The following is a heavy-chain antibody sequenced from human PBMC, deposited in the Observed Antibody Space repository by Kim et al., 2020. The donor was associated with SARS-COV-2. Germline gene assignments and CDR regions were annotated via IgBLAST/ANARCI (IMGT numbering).Heavy chain of an antibody. CDR3: ARVLSSGWSYFDY. J-gene: IGHJ4*02. D-gene: IGHD6-19*01. V-gene: IGHV3-21*01. Sequence: YADSVNGRFTISRDNAKNSLYLQMNSLRAEDTAVYYCARVLSSGWSYFDYWGQGTLVTVSS.